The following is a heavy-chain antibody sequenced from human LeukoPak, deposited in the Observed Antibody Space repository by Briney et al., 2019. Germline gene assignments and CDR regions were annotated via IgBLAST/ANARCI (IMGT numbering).Heavy chain of an antibody. J-gene: IGHJ4*02. D-gene: IGHD3-10*01. V-gene: IGHV3-48*01. CDR2: ISETSTTI. CDR3: ARSPSGFDTPNFFDR. Sequence: GGSLRLSCAASGFIFNTFNMNWIRQAPGKGLEWVSYISETSTTIYYADSVKGRFTISRDNGKNSLYLQMNSLTVEDTAVYFCARSPSGFDTPNFFDRWGQGILVTVSS. CDR1: GFIFNTFN.